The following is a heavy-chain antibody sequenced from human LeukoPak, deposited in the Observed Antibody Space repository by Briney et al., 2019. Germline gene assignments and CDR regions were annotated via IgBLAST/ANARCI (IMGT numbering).Heavy chain of an antibody. J-gene: IGHJ6*04. Sequence: GGSLRLSCAASGFYFSSQWMAWVRQAPGKGLEWVANMNSDGSEKFYVDSVKGRFTISRDNAKNSLSLLMNSLRAEDTAVYYCAELGITMIGGVWGKGTTVTVSS. CDR3: AELGITMIGGV. CDR2: MNSDGSEK. CDR1: GFYFSSQW. D-gene: IGHD3-10*02. V-gene: IGHV3-7*01.